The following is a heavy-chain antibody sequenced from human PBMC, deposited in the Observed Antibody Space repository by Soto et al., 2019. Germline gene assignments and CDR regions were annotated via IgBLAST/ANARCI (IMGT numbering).Heavy chain of an antibody. CDR1: GFXFSSYS. Sequence: GGSLXLSCAASGFXFSSYSMNWVRQAPGKGLEWVSSISSSSSYIYYADSVKGRFTISRDNSKNTLYLQMNSLRAEDTAVYYCARDRGIVVVPAAMAHAFDIWGRGTMVTVSS. V-gene: IGHV3-21*01. D-gene: IGHD2-2*01. J-gene: IGHJ3*02. CDR3: ARDRGIVVVPAAMAHAFDI. CDR2: ISSSSSYI.